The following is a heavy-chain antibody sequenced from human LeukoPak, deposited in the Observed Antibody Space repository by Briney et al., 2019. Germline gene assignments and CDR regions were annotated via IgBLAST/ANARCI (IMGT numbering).Heavy chain of an antibody. V-gene: IGHV4-30-4*01. Sequence: SQTLSLTCTVSGGSISSGDYYWSWIRQPPGKGLEWIGYIYYSGSTYYNPSLKSRVTISVDTSKNQFSLKLSSVTAADTAVYYCARGGGYSSSLGDYWGQGTLVTVSS. CDR2: IYYSGST. CDR1: GGSISSGDYY. CDR3: ARGGGYSSSLGDY. J-gene: IGHJ4*02. D-gene: IGHD6-13*01.